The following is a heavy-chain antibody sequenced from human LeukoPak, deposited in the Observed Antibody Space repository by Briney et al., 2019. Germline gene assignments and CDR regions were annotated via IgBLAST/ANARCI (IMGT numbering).Heavy chain of an antibody. CDR3: ARRPMVRGVMYDY. D-gene: IGHD3-10*01. Sequence: PSETLSLTCTVSGGSISSYYWSWIRQPPGKGLEWIGSIYYSGSTYYNPSLKSRVTISVDTSKNQFSLKLSSVTAADTAVYYCARRPMVRGVMYDYWGQGTLVTVSS. CDR1: GGSISSYY. V-gene: IGHV4-59*05. CDR2: IYYSGST. J-gene: IGHJ4*02.